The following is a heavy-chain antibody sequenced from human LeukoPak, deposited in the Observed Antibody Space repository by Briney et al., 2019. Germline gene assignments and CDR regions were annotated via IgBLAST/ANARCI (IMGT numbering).Heavy chain of an antibody. CDR3: ARELLHGGAPYGSGSYYNFIGAFDI. J-gene: IGHJ3*02. CDR2: IKQDGSEK. CDR1: GFTFSSYW. Sequence: GGSLRLSCAASGFTFSSYWMSWVRQAPGKGLGWVANIKQDGSEKYYVDSVKGRFTISRDNAKNSLYLQMNSLRAEDTAVYYCARELLHGGAPYGSGSYYNFIGAFDIWGQGTMVTVSS. V-gene: IGHV3-7*01. D-gene: IGHD3-10*01.